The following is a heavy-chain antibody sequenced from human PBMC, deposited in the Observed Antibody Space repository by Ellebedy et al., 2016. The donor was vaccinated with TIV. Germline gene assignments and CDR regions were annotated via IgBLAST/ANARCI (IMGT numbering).Heavy chain of an antibody. CDR3: VKLDPSYCSGGSCYSSLAVAVDY. V-gene: IGHV3-66*03. J-gene: IGHJ4*02. CDR2: ISGNGNST. CDR1: GFTVSNNY. D-gene: IGHD2-15*01. Sequence: GGSLRLSCAASGFTVSNNYMSWVRQAPGKGLEWVSAISGNGNSTYYADSVKDRFTISRDNSKNTLYLQMGSLRAEDTAVYYCVKLDPSYCSGGSCYSSLAVAVDYWGQGTLVTVSS.